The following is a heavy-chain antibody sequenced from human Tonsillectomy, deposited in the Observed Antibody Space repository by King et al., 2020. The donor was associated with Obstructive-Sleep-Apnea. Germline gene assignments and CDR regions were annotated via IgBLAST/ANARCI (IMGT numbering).Heavy chain of an antibody. J-gene: IGHJ4*02. CDR3: AKEGWYSSVLDY. Sequence: VQLVESGGGLVHPGGSLRLSCAASGFTFSSHALSWVRQAPGKGLEWVSAISGSGGSTYYADSLKGRFTISRDNPKDTLYLQMSSLRDEDTAVYYCAKEGWYSSVLDYWGQGTLVTVSS. D-gene: IGHD6-19*01. V-gene: IGHV3-23*04. CDR2: ISGSGGST. CDR1: GFTFSSHA.